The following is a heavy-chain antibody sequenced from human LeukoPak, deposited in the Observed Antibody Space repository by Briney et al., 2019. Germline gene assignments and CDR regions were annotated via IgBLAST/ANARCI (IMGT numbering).Heavy chain of an antibody. V-gene: IGHV3-30*18. CDR2: MSFDGSKK. CDR3: AELGITMIGGV. CDR1: GFNFSHYG. Sequence: TGGSLRLSCVASGFNFSHYGMHWVRQAPGKGLEWVAVMSFDGSKKYYADSVKGRFTISRDNSKNALYLQMNGLRAEDTAVYYCAELGITMIGGVWGKGTTVTISS. J-gene: IGHJ6*04. D-gene: IGHD3-10*02.